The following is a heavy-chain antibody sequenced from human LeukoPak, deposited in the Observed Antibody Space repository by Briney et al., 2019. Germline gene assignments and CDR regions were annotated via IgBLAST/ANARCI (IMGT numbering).Heavy chain of an antibody. D-gene: IGHD6-19*01. CDR2: ISGSGGST. CDR3: AKKLGSSGWNFDY. CDR1: GFTFSSYA. J-gene: IGHJ4*02. Sequence: GGSLRLSCAASGFTFSSYAMSWVRQAPGKGLEWVSAISGSGGSTYYADSVKGRFTISRDNSKNTLYLQMDSLRAEDTAVYYCAKKLGSSGWNFDYWGQGTLVTVSS. V-gene: IGHV3-23*01.